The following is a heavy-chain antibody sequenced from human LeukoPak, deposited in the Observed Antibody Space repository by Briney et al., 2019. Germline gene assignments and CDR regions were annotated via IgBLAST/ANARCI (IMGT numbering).Heavy chain of an antibody. CDR2: VTSSSSYT. Sequence: GGSLRLSCAASGFTFSSYNMNWVRQAPGKGLAWVSSVTSSSSYTYHADSVKGRFTISRDNSKNSLYLQMNSLRAEDTAVYYCARGIMGSSWYYFDYWGQGTLVTVSS. CDR3: ARGIMGSSWYYFDY. V-gene: IGHV3-21*01. J-gene: IGHJ4*02. D-gene: IGHD6-13*01. CDR1: GFTFSSYN.